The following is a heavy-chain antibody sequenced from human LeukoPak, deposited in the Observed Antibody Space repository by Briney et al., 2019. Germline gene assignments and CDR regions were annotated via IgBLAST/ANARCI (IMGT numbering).Heavy chain of an antibody. D-gene: IGHD5-18*01. J-gene: IGHJ3*02. CDR1: GGTFSSYA. CDR3: AREEAYSYGLIGAFDI. CDR2: IIPILGIA. V-gene: IGHV1-69*04. Sequence: SVKVSCKASGGTFSSYAISWVRQAPGQGLEWMGRIIPILGIANYAQKFQGRVTITADKSTSTAYMELSSLRSEDTAVYYCAREEAYSYGLIGAFDIWGQGTMVTVSS.